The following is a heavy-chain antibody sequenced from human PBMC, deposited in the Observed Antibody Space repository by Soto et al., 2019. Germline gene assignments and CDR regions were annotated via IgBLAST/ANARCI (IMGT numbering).Heavy chain of an antibody. J-gene: IGHJ5*02. CDR2: IYHTGST. CDR3: ARATGTVSSRNCHX. CDR1: GDSISTVGHY. V-gene: IGHV4-31*02. Sequence: TADTLYLTWSVSGDSISTVGHYWTWIRQPPGKGLELIGSIYHTGSTYYSKSLRSRLTMSVDTSKSQFSLRLSSVTAADTALYYCARATGTVSSRNCHXWGQASLFTVSX. D-gene: IGHD1-1*01.